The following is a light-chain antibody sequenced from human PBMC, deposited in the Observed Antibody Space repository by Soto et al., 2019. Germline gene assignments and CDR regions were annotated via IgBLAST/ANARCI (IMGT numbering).Light chain of an antibody. CDR3: GSYTTSGSVV. V-gene: IGLV2-14*03. CDR2: DVN. CDR1: SSDVGAYNY. J-gene: IGLJ2*01. Sequence: QSVLTQPASVSRSPGQSIAISCIGTSSDVGAYNYVSWYQQHPGKAPKLVIYDVNNRPSGVSNRFSGSKSGNTASLTISGLQAEDEADYYCGSYTTSGSVVFGGGTKLTVL.